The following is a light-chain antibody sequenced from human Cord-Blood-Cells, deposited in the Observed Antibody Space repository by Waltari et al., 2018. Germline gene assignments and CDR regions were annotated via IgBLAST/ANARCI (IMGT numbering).Light chain of an antibody. CDR2: GNS. Sequence: QSVLTQPPSVSGAPGQRVTISCTGSSPNIGAGYDVHWYQQLPGTAPKLLIYGNSNRPSGFPDRFSGSKSGTSASLAITGLQAEDEADYYCQSYDSSLSGSKVFGTGTKVTVL. J-gene: IGLJ1*01. CDR1: SPNIGAGYD. CDR3: QSYDSSLSGSKV. V-gene: IGLV1-40*01.